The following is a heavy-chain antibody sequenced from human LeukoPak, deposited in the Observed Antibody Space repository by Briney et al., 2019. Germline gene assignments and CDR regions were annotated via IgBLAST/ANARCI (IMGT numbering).Heavy chain of an antibody. Sequence: GGSLRLSCAASGFTFNNAWMSWVRQAPGKGLEWVGRIKSKTDGGTTDYAAPVKGRFTISRDDSKNTLYLQMNSLKTEDTAVYYCTTGRGSPYGMDVWGQGTTVTVSS. D-gene: IGHD1-14*01. CDR3: TTGRGSPYGMDV. J-gene: IGHJ6*02. CDR2: IKSKTDGGTT. CDR1: GFTFNNAW. V-gene: IGHV3-15*01.